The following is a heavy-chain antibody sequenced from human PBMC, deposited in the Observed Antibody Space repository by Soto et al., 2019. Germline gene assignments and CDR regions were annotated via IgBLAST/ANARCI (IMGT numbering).Heavy chain of an antibody. CDR3: ARSGYSSGWYRWYFDL. CDR1: GYTFTNSA. J-gene: IGHJ2*01. V-gene: IGHV1-3*01. CDR2: INGGNGNT. Sequence: QVQLVQSGAEVKKPGASVKVSCKASGYTFTNSAIHWVRQAPGQGLEWMGWINGGNGNTKYSQQFQDRVTITRDTSASTAYMELSSLRSEDTAVFYCARSGYSSGWYRWYFDLWGPGTLVTVSS. D-gene: IGHD6-13*01.